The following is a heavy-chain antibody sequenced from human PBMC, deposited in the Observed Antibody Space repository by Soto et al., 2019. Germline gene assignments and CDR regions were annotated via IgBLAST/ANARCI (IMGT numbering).Heavy chain of an antibody. V-gene: IGHV3-33*01. D-gene: IGHD4-17*01. Sequence: PGGSLRLSCAASGFTFSSYGMHWVRQAPGKGLEWVAVIWYDGSNKYYADSVKGRFTISRDNSKNTLYLQMNSLRAEDTAVYYCARDTGDYGGDGPLDYWGQGTLVTVSS. CDR3: ARDTGDYGGDGPLDY. CDR2: IWYDGSNK. J-gene: IGHJ4*02. CDR1: GFTFSSYG.